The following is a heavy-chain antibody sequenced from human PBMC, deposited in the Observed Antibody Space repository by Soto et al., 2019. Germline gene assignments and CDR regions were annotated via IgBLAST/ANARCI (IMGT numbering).Heavy chain of an antibody. Sequence: GGSLRLSCAASGFTFSSYSMNWVRQAPGKGLEWVSYISSSSSTIYYADSVKGRFTISRDNAKNSLYLQMNSLRAEDTAVYYCARDRRSILWWPSATNKTAYYYYYYMDVWGKGTTVTVSS. J-gene: IGHJ6*03. V-gene: IGHV3-48*01. D-gene: IGHD2-21*01. CDR1: GFTFSSYS. CDR3: ARDRRSILWWPSATNKTAYYYYYYMDV. CDR2: ISSSSSTI.